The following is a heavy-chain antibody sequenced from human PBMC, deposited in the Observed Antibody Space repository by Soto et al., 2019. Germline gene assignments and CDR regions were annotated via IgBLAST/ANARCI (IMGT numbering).Heavy chain of an antibody. J-gene: IGHJ4*02. Sequence: GASVKVSCKASGYTFTSYYIHWVRQAPGEGLEWMGIINPGGGSPSHAQRFQGRVTMTGDTSTSTVYMDLSSLRSEDTAVYYCARDHSSGYGVDYWGQGTLVTVSS. V-gene: IGHV1-46*01. CDR3: ARDHSSGYGVDY. CDR2: INPGGGSP. D-gene: IGHD3-22*01. CDR1: GYTFTSYY.